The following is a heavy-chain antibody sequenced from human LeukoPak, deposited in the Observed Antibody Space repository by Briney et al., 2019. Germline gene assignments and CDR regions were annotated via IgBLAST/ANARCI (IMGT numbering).Heavy chain of an antibody. Sequence: GGSLRLSCAVSGFTVSSNSMSWVRQAPGKGLEWVSVVYSGGTTNYADSVKGRFTISRDSSNNTLFLQMSNLRADDSGLYYCATDVRSSPLGFWGHGTLVTVSS. CDR2: VYSGGTT. CDR3: ATDVRSSPLGF. V-gene: IGHV3-66*01. D-gene: IGHD6-13*01. CDR1: GFTVSSNS. J-gene: IGHJ4*01.